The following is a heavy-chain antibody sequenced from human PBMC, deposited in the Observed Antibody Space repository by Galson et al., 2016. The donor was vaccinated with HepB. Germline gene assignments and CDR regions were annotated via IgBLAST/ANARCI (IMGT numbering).Heavy chain of an antibody. D-gene: IGHD1-1*01. J-gene: IGHJ4*02. Sequence: SLRLSCAASGFTFSTYAMNWVRQAPGKGLEWVAFIDTYGTTTYYTASVKGRFTISRDNAKDSVFLQMNSLRDQDTATYYCTREGTQTRGPYYFDYWGQGSRVIVSS. CDR1: GFTFSTYA. CDR3: TREGTQTRGPYYFDY. V-gene: IGHV3-48*02. CDR2: IDTYGTTT.